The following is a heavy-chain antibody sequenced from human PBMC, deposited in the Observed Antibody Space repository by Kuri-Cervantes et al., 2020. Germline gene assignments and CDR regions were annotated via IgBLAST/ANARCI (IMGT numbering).Heavy chain of an antibody. V-gene: IGHV3-NL1*01. CDR3: ARGISGWYRLIDY. CDR1: GFTFSSYG. Sequence: GGSLRLSCAASGFTFSSYGMHWVRQAPGKGLEWVAVIYSGGSTYYADSVKGRFTIFRDNSKNTLNLQMNSLRAEDTAVYYCARGISGWYRLIDYWGQGTLVTVSS. CDR2: IYSGGST. D-gene: IGHD6-19*01. J-gene: IGHJ4*02.